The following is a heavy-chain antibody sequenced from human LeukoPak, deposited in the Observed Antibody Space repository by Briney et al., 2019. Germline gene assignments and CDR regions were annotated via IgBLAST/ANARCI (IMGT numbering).Heavy chain of an antibody. CDR1: GFTFSSYA. CDR2: ISWKSDRT. CDR3: AKDFRGNYYFYNFDY. V-gene: IGHV3-9*01. D-gene: IGHD3/OR15-3a*01. Sequence: GGSLRLSCAASGFTFSSYAMSWVRQAPGKGLEWVSGISWKSDRTVYADSVKGRFTISRDNAKNSLYLQMNSLGAQDTALYYCAKDFRGNYYFYNFDYWGQGTLVTVSS. J-gene: IGHJ4*02.